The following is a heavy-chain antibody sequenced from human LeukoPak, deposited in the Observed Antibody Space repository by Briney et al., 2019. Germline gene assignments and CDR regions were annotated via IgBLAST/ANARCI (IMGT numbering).Heavy chain of an antibody. J-gene: IGHJ4*02. Sequence: GGSLRLSCAASGFTFSSYAMSWVRQAPGKGLEWVSAISGGGGSTYYADSVKGRFTISRDNSKNTLYLQMNSLRAEDTAVYYCAKARAPGYSYGGLCFDYWGQGTLVTVSS. V-gene: IGHV3-23*01. D-gene: IGHD5-18*01. CDR1: GFTFSSYA. CDR3: AKARAPGYSYGGLCFDY. CDR2: ISGGGGST.